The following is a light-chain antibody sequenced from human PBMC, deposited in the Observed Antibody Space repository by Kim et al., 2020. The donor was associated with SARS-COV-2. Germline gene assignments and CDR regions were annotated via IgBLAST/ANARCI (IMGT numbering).Light chain of an antibody. CDR3: QQRRSWPVT. CDR1: QSVTGR. Sequence: EIVLTQSPATLSLSPGERATLPCRASQSVTGRVSWYQQRPGQAPRLLIYDTSNSATGIPARFSGSGSGTDFTLTISSLEPEDFAVYYCQQRRSWPVTFGGGTKVEIK. J-gene: IGKJ4*01. CDR2: DTS. V-gene: IGKV3-11*01.